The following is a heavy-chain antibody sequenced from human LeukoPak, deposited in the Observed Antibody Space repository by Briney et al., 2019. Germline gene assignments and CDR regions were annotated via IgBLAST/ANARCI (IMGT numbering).Heavy chain of an antibody. CDR3: TRDSGTYNWLDP. CDR2: IDKEKNSYATAS. J-gene: IGHJ5*02. D-gene: IGHD1-26*01. CDR1: GFTFSGSA. Sequence: GGSLRLSCAASGFTFSGSAIHWVRQSFGKGLEWIGHIDKEKNSYATASAYAVSVEGRFTVSRHDSKNMAFLQMSGLKTEDTALYFCTRDSGTYNWLDPWGQGTLVTVSS. V-gene: IGHV3-73*01.